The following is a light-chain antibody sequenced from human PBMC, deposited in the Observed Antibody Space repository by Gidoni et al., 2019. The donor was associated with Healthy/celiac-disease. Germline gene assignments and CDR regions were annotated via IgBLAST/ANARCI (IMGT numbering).Light chain of an antibody. CDR2: DTS. CDR1: QSVSSY. V-gene: IGKV3-11*01. J-gene: IGKJ4*01. CDR3: QQRDNWPPLT. Sequence: EIVLTQSPATLSLSPGERATLSCRASQSVSSYLAWYQQKPGQAPRLLIYDTSHRATGIPARFSGSGSGTDFTLTISSLEPEDFAVYYCQQRDNWPPLTFXGXTKVXIK.